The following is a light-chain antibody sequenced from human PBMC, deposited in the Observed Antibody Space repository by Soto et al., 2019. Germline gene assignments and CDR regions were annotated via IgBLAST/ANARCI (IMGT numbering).Light chain of an antibody. Sequence: EIVLTQSPGTLSLSPGERATLSCRASQSVTSSYLAWYQQKPGQAPRLVMYGASIRTSGIPDRFSGSGSGTEFTLTISSLQSEDFTVYSCLQYHNLWAFGQGTKVDIK. CDR2: GAS. V-gene: IGKV3-20*01. CDR1: QSVTSSY. CDR3: LQYHNLWA. J-gene: IGKJ1*01.